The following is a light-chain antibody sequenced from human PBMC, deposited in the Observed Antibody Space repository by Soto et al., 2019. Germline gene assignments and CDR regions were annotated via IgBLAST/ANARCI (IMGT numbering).Light chain of an antibody. Sequence: DIVLTQSPATLSVSPGESATLSCRASQSVSRALAWYQHVPGQAPRLLIYDSSTRATGVPARFSGSGSGTRFTLTLSSLQSEDFAVYYCQQYNNWPPRYTFGQGTKLQI. CDR2: DSS. CDR3: QQYNNWPPRYT. J-gene: IGKJ2*01. CDR1: QSVSRA. V-gene: IGKV3-15*01.